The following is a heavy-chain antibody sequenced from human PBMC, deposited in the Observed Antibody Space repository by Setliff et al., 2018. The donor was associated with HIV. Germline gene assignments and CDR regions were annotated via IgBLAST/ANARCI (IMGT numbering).Heavy chain of an antibody. J-gene: IGHJ4*02. D-gene: IGHD3-22*01. CDR2: INHSGST. V-gene: IGHV4-34*01. CDR1: GGSLSGYH. CDR3: ARGGGYDRSGYYPFDY. Sequence: PSEILSLTCAVYGGSLSGYHWSWIRQSPEKGLEWIGEINHSGSTNYNPSLKSRVTMSVDTSKNQFSLKLSSVTAADTAVYYCARGGGYDRSGYYPFDYWGQGTPVTVPS.